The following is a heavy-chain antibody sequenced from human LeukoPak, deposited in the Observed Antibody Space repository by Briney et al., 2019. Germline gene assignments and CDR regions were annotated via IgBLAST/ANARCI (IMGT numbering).Heavy chain of an antibody. CDR1: GYTFTDYY. V-gene: IGHV1-2*02. CDR2: INPNSGGT. J-gene: IGHJ4*02. CDR3: AREGRGYCSSTSCFDY. Sequence: VASVKVSCKASGYTFTDYYMHWVRQAPGQGLEWMGWINPNSGGTNYAQKFQGRVTMTRDTSISTAYMELRSDDTAVYYCAREGRGYCSSTSCFDYWGQGTLVTVSS. D-gene: IGHD2-2*01.